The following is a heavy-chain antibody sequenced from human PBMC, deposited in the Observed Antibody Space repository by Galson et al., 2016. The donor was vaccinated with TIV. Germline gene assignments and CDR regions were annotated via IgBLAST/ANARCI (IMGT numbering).Heavy chain of an antibody. V-gene: IGHV5-51*03. D-gene: IGHD6-25*01. Sequence: QSGAEVKEPGESLKLSCKGSGYRFSNYWIAWVRQMPGKGLEWMGVIYPVDSDTRYSPSFQGQVTISADKSISTAYLQWNSLKASDSAIYYCARERDSGYAYYFDFWGQGTLVTVSS. CDR2: IYPVDSDT. J-gene: IGHJ4*02. CDR3: ARERDSGYAYYFDF. CDR1: GYRFSNYW.